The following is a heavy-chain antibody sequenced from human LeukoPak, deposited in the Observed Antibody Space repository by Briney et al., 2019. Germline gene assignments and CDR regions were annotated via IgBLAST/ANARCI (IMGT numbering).Heavy chain of an antibody. Sequence: ASVKVSCKASGYTFTGYYMHWVRQAPGQGLGWMGWINPNSDGTNYAQKFQGRVTMTRDTSISTAYMELSRLRSDDTAVYYCAMPRVVVTAIYYYYGMDVWGQGTTVTVSS. D-gene: IGHD2-21*02. CDR2: INPNSDGT. V-gene: IGHV1-2*02. J-gene: IGHJ6*02. CDR3: AMPRVVVTAIYYYYGMDV. CDR1: GYTFTGYY.